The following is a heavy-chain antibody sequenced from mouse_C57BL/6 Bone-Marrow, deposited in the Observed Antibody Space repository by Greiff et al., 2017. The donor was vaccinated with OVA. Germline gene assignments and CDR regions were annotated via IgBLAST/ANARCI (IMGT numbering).Heavy chain of an antibody. D-gene: IGHD4-1*01. CDR2: IWWDDDK. V-gene: IGHV8-8*01. CDR3: ARIRNPNWAPYAMDY. Sequence: QVTLKECGPGILQPSQTLSLTCSFSGFSLSTFGMGVGWIRQPSGKGLEWLAHIWWDDDKYYNPALKSRLTISKDTSKNQVFLKIANVDTADTATYYCARIRNPNWAPYAMDYWGQGTSVTVSS. CDR1: GFSLSTFGMG. J-gene: IGHJ4*01.